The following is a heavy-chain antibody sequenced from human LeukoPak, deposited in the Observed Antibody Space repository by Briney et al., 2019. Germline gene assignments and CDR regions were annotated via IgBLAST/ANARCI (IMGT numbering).Heavy chain of an antibody. CDR3: ARHGSSRGNCGVGSCFRSRNFDY. J-gene: IGHJ4*02. Sequence: SETLSLTCTVSGGSISSSDYYWGWIRQPPGKGLEWIGSIYYSVTTYYNPSLKSRVTISVDTSKNQFSLNLSSVTAADTAVYYCARHGSSRGNCGVGSCFRSRNFDYWGLGTLVTVSS. CDR1: GGSISSSDYY. V-gene: IGHV4-39*01. D-gene: IGHD2-15*01. CDR2: IYYSVTT.